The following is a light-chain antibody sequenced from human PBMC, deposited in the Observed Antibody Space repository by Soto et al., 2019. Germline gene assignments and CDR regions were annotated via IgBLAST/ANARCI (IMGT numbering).Light chain of an antibody. V-gene: IGKV3-20*01. CDR1: QSVSSSY. Sequence: EIVLTQSPGTLSLSPGERVTLSCRASQSVSSSYLTWYQQKPGHAPRLLIYGASSRATGIPDRFSGSGSGTDFTLNISRLEPEDFAVYYCQQYGGSPPLTFGGGTKVEIK. CDR3: QQYGGSPPLT. J-gene: IGKJ4*01. CDR2: GAS.